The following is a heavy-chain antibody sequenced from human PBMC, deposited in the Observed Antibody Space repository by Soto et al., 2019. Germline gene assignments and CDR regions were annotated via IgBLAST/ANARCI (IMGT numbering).Heavy chain of an antibody. CDR3: ARGWYYFYF. D-gene: IGHD2-15*01. CDR2: IYYGGTT. Sequence: SETLSLTCDVSGEPMTGGYYWGWIRQSPGKGLEWIGSIYYGGTTYYNPSLRSRLAISIDTSKNQFSLRLSSVTAADTARYYCARGWYYFYFWGQGTLVTVSS. CDR1: GEPMTGGYY. V-gene: IGHV4-38-2*01. J-gene: IGHJ4*02.